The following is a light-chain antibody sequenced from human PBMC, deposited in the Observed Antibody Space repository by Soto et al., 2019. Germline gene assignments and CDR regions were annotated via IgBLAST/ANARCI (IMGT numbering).Light chain of an antibody. J-gene: IGKJ1*01. CDR1: RSVGVY. CDR2: DAS. CDR3: QQRVTWPWT. V-gene: IGKV3-11*01. Sequence: EIVLTQSPATVSLSPGERATLSCRASRSVGVYFAWYQQKPGQAPRLLIYDASNRASGIPARFSGSGSGTDFTLTISSLDPEDFAVYYCQQRVTWPWTFGRGNKLEVK.